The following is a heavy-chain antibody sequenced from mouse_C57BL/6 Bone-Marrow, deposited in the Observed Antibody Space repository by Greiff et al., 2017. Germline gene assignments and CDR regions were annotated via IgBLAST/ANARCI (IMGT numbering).Heavy chain of an antibody. CDR2: ISSGGSYT. CDR3: ARHGGGDY. J-gene: IGHJ2*01. V-gene: IGHV5-6*01. Sequence: EVHLVESGGDLVKPGGSLKLSCAASGFTFSSYGMSWVRQTPDKRLEWVATISSGGSYTYYPDSVKGRFTISRDNAKNTLYLQMSSLKAEDTAMYYCARHGGGDYWGQGTTLTVSS. CDR1: GFTFSSYG.